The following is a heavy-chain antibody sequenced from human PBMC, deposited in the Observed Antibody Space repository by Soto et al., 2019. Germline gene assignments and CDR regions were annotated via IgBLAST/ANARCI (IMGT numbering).Heavy chain of an antibody. Sequence: EVQLVESGGGLVQPGGSLRLSCAASGFTFSSYWLSWVRQAPGKGLEWVANIKQAGSETYYVDSVKGRFTISRDNAKNSLYLQMNSLRAEDTAVYYCARDPQPHDVWSGYYPGGRVWFDPWGQGTLVTVSS. V-gene: IGHV3-7*01. CDR2: IKQAGSET. J-gene: IGHJ5*02. CDR1: GFTFSSYW. CDR3: ARDPQPHDVWSGYYPGGRVWFDP. D-gene: IGHD3-3*01.